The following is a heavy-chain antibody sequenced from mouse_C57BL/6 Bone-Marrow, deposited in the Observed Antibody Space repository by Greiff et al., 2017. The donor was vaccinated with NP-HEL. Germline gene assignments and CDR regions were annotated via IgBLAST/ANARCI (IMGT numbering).Heavy chain of an antibody. CDR3: ARRDYGSSYWAMDY. CDR1: GFTFSSYG. D-gene: IGHD1-1*01. CDR2: ISSGGSYT. V-gene: IGHV5-6*02. J-gene: IGHJ4*01. Sequence: EVKLMESGGDLVKPGGSLKLSCAASGFTFSSYGMSWVRQTPDKRLEWVATISSGGSYTYYPDSVKGRFTISRDNAKNTLYLQMSSLKSEDTAMYYCARRDYGSSYWAMDYWGQGTSVTVSS.